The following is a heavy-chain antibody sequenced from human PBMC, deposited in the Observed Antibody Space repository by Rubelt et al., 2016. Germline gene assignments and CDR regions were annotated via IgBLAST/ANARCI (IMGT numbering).Heavy chain of an antibody. D-gene: IGHD3-22*01. V-gene: IGHV4-39*02. Sequence: QLQLQESGPGLVKPSETLSLTCTVSGGSISSYYWGWIRQPPGKGLEWIGSIYYSGSTSYNPSLKSRVTISLDTAKNQFSLQLNSVTPEDTAVYYCAREPDSWDSSGFDAFDIWGQGTMVTVSS. J-gene: IGHJ3*02. CDR3: AREPDSWDSSGFDAFDI. CDR1: GGSISSYY. CDR2: IYYSGST.